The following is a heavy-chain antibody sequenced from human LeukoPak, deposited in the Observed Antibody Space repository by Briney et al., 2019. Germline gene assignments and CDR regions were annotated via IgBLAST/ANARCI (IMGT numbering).Heavy chain of an antibody. CDR2: IDWDDDK. D-gene: IGHD3-22*01. CDR3: ARIPAYYYDSSGNDY. Sequence: ESGPTLVNPTQTLTLTCTFSGFSLSTSGMCVSWIRQPPGKALEWLARIDWDDDKYYSTSLKTRLTISKDTSKNQVFLTMTNMDPVDTATYYCARIPAYYYDSSGNDYWGQGTLVTVSS. J-gene: IGHJ4*02. CDR1: GFSLSTSGMC. V-gene: IGHV2-70*11.